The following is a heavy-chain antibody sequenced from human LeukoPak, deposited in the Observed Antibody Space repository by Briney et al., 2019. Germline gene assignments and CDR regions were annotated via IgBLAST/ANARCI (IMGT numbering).Heavy chain of an antibody. Sequence: PGGSLRLSCAASGFTFSSYSMNWVRQAPGKGLEWVSYISSSSSTIYYADSVKGRFTISRDNAKNSLYLQMNSLRAEDTAVYYCARHTQPDFYDSSGYYYDYWGQGTLVTVSS. CDR3: ARHTQPDFYDSSGYYYDY. CDR1: GFTFSSYS. CDR2: ISSSSSTI. V-gene: IGHV3-48*04. D-gene: IGHD3-22*01. J-gene: IGHJ4*02.